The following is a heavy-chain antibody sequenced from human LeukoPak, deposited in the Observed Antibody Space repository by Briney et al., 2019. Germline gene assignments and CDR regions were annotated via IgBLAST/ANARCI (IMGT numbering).Heavy chain of an antibody. CDR1: GFTFSSYA. CDR3: AGHFGAWHYFDY. V-gene: IGHV3-30*04. Sequence: TGGSLRLSCAASGFTFSSYAIHWVRQAPGKGLEWVALISYDGSTKYSTDSVKGRFTISRDNSKNTLCLQMNSLRPEDTAVYYCAGHFGAWHYFDYWGQGTLVTVSS. J-gene: IGHJ4*02. CDR2: ISYDGSTK. D-gene: IGHD3-3*01.